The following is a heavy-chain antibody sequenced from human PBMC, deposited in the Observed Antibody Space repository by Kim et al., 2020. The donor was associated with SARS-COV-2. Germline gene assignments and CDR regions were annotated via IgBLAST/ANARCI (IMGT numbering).Heavy chain of an antibody. Sequence: ASVKVSCKASGYTFTSYYMHWVRQAPGQGLEWMGIINPSGGSTSYAQKFQGRVTMTRDTSTSTVYMELSSLRSEDTAVYYCARGEANIVVVPAAIDYYYYGMDVWGQGTTVTVSS. CDR2: INPSGGST. CDR1: GYTFTSYY. J-gene: IGHJ6*02. D-gene: IGHD2-2*02. CDR3: ARGEANIVVVPAAIDYYYYGMDV. V-gene: IGHV1-46*01.